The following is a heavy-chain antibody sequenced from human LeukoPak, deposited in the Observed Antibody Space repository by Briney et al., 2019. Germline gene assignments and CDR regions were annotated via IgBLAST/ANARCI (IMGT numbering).Heavy chain of an antibody. J-gene: IGHJ4*02. CDR1: GYTFTSYA. CDR2: INTNTGNP. V-gene: IGHV7-4-1*02. D-gene: IGHD3-16*01. CDR3: AREAYTSAYYFDY. Sequence: VASVKVSCTASGYTFTSYAMNWVRQAPGQGLEWMGWINTNTGNPTYAQGFTGRFVFSLDTSVSTAYLQISSLKAEDTAVYYCAREAYTSAYYFDYWGQGTLVTVSS.